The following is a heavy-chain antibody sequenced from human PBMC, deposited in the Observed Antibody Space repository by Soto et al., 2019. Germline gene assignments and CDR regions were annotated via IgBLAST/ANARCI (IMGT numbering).Heavy chain of an antibody. CDR1: GFTFSSYA. J-gene: IGHJ5*02. CDR2: ISYDGSNK. Sequence: QVQLVESGGGVVQPGRSLRLSCAASGFTFSSYAMHWVRQAPGKGLEWVAVISYDGSNKYYADSVKGRFTISRDNSKNTLYLQMNSLIAEDTAVYYCARAGFHETTNWFDPWGQGTLVTVSS. D-gene: IGHD3-9*01. V-gene: IGHV3-30-3*01. CDR3: ARAGFHETTNWFDP.